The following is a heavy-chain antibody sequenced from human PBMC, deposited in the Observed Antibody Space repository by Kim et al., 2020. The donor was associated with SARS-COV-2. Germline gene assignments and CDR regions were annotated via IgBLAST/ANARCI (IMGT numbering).Heavy chain of an antibody. D-gene: IGHD3-16*02. V-gene: IGHV4-34*01. J-gene: IGHJ4*02. CDR2: INHSGST. CDR1: GGSFSGYY. Sequence: SETLSLTCAVYGGSFSGYYWSWIRQPPGKGLEWIGEINHSGSTNYNPSLKSRVTISVDTSKNQFSLKLSSVTAADTAVYYCARSIGYHYVWGSYRSYFDYWGQGTLVTVSS. CDR3: ARSIGYHYVWGSYRSYFDY.